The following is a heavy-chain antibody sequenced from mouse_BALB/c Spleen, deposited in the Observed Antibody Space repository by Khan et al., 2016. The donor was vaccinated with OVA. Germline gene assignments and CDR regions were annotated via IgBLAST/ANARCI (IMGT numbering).Heavy chain of an antibody. CDR1: GFSLTGYG. CDR2: IWGEGST. V-gene: IGHV2-6-7*01. D-gene: IGHD4-1*01. J-gene: IGHJ4*01. CDR3: ARDTGLGQSMDY. Sequence: QVQLKESGPGLVAPSQSLSITCTVSGFSLTGYGVNWVRQPPGKGLEWLGMIWGEGSTDYNSALKSRLSISKDNSKSQAFLKINRLQTDDTARYSCARDTGLGQSMDYWGQGTSVTVSS.